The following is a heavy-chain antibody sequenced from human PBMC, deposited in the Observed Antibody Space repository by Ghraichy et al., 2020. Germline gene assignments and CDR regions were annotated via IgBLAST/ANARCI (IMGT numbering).Heavy chain of an antibody. D-gene: IGHD5-12*01. CDR3: ARPITDSDAFDI. J-gene: IGHJ3*02. V-gene: IGHV3-21*01. CDR2: ISIISSSI. CDR1: GFTFSSSS. Sequence: GGSLRLSCAASGFTFSSSSMNWVRQAPGKGLEWVSSISIISSSIYYADSVKGRFTISRDNAKNSLYLQMNSLRAEDTAVYYCARPITDSDAFDIWGQGTMVTVSS.